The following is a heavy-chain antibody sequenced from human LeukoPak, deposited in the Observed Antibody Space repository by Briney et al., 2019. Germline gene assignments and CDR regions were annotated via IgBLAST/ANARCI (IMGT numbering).Heavy chain of an antibody. Sequence: SETLSLTCTVSGGPISSYYWSWIRQPPGKGLEWIGYIYYNGNTNYNPSPRSRVTISVDTSKNQFSLKLSSVTAADTAVYYCAGGPSGSYGQTLYWGQGTLVTVSS. CDR1: GGPISSYY. D-gene: IGHD1-26*01. V-gene: IGHV4-59*01. CDR3: AGGPSGSYGQTLY. J-gene: IGHJ4*02. CDR2: IYYNGNT.